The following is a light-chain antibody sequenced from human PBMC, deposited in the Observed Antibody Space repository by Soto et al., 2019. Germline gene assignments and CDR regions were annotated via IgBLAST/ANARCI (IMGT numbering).Light chain of an antibody. CDR1: QSVSSC. V-gene: IGKV3-11*01. CDR3: QQSSTWPLT. J-gene: IGKJ4*01. CDR2: DAS. Sequence: EIVLTQSPATLSLSPGERATLSCRASQSVSSCLAWYQQKPGQAPRLLIYDASNRATGIPARFSGSGSGTDCTLTISSLEPEDFAVYYWQQSSTWPLTFGGGTKVEIK.